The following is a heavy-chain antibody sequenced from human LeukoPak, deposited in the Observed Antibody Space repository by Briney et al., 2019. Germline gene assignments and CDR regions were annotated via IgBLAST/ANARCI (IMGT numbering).Heavy chain of an antibody. J-gene: IGHJ4*02. CDR3: ARSQRQWLVQRPKTFDY. CDR2: INPGDPDT. Sequence: GESLKISCKGSGYSFTSYWIGWVRPMPGKGMEWMGIINPGDPDTRYSPSFQGQVTISADKSISTAYLQWSSLKASDTAMYYCARSQRQWLVQRPKTFDYWGQGTLVTVSS. CDR1: GYSFTSYW. V-gene: IGHV5-51*01. D-gene: IGHD6-19*01.